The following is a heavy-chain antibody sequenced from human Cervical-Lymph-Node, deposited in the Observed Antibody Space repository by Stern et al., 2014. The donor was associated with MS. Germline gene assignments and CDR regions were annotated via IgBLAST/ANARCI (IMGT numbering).Heavy chain of an antibody. CDR1: GYTFTSYG. J-gene: IGHJ3*02. D-gene: IGHD2-15*01. CDR2: ISAYNVNS. CDR3: ARGLLGSENAFDI. Sequence: VQLVEFGAEVKKSGASVKVSCKASGYTFTSYGISWVRQAPGQGLEWKGWISAYNVNSCYAQKLQGRVSMTTDTSTSTCYMELRSLRSDDTAVYYCARGLLGSENAFDIWGQGTMVTVSS. V-gene: IGHV1-18*01.